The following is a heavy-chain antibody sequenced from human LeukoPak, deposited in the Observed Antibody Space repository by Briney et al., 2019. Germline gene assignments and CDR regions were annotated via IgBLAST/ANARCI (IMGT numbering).Heavy chain of an antibody. CDR1: GGSISSGSYY. J-gene: IGHJ4*02. CDR2: IYTSGST. CDR3: AREVVGATSYYFDY. V-gene: IGHV4-61*02. Sequence: NSSETLSLTCTVSGGSISSGSYYWSWIRQTAGKGLEWIGRIYTSGSTNYNPSLKSRVTISVDTSKNQFSLKLSSVTAADTAVYYCAREVVGATSYYFDYWGQGTLVTVSS. D-gene: IGHD1-26*01.